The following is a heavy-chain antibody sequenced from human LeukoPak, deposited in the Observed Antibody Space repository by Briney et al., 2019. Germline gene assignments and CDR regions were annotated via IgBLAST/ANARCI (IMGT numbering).Heavy chain of an antibody. CDR1: GFTFSSYA. CDR3: ARDSYAGVVTAGPFDY. D-gene: IGHD2-21*02. V-gene: IGHV3-30-3*01. J-gene: IGHJ4*02. Sequence: PGRSLRLSCAASGFTFSSYAMHWVRQAPGKGLEWVAVISYDGSNKYYADSVKGRFTISRDNSKNTLYLQMNSLRAEDTAVYYCARDSYAGVVTAGPFDYWGQGTLVTVSS. CDR2: ISYDGSNK.